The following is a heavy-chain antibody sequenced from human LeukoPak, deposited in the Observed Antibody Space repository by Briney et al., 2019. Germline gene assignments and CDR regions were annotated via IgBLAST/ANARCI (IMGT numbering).Heavy chain of an antibody. CDR3: VRIPKNANFPNWFDP. J-gene: IGHJ5*02. CDR1: GFTLSGFT. V-gene: IGHV3-21*01. D-gene: IGHD1-1*01. CDR2: ISRGSSRI. Sequence: GRSLRLSCAASGFTLSGFTMNWVRHVPGRGLEWVSAISRGSSRIFYADSVRGRFTISRDDVKNSLYLHMNSLRAEDTATYYCVRIPKNANFPNWFDPWGQGILVTVSS.